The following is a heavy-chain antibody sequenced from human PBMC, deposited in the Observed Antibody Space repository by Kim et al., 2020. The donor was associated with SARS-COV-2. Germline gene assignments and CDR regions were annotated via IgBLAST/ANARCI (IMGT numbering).Heavy chain of an antibody. CDR2: ISDDGNNK. Sequence: GGSLRLSCAASGFSFSSYGMHWVRQAPGKGLEWVAIISDDGNNKKYAESVKGRFTISRDNSKNTLDLQVNSLTAEDTAIYYCAKSTDPMGYYFDYWGQGTLVTVSS. CDR3: AKSTDPMGYYFDY. D-gene: IGHD3-10*01. V-gene: IGHV3-30*18. CDR1: GFSFSSYG. J-gene: IGHJ4*02.